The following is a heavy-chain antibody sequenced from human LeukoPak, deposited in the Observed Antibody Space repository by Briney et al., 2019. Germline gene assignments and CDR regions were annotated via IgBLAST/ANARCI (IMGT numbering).Heavy chain of an antibody. V-gene: IGHV3-21*01. J-gene: IGHJ4*02. CDR2: ISSSSSYI. CDR3: ASGIAAAEKNYYFDY. CDR1: GFTFSSYS. Sequence: GGSLRLSCAASGFTFSSYSMNWVRQAPGKGLEWVSSISSSSSYIYYADSVKGRFTISRDNAKNSLYLQMNSLRAEDTAVYYCASGIAAAEKNYYFDYWGQGTLVTVSS. D-gene: IGHD6-13*01.